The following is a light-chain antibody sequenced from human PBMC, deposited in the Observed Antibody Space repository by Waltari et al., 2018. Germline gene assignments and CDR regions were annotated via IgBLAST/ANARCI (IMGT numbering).Light chain of an antibody. CDR2: KAS. V-gene: IGKV1-5*03. J-gene: IGKJ2*01. CDR3: QQYSSYST. CDR1: QSISYY. Sequence: DIQMTQSPSTLSASLGDRVTITCRASQSISYYLAWYHHKPGKAPKLLISKASILESGVPSRFSGTGAGTEFTLTISSLQPDDLATYFCQQYSSYSTFGQGTKLEIK.